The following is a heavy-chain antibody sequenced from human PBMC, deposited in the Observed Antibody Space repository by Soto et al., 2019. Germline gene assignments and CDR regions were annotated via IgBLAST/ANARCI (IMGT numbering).Heavy chain of an antibody. CDR3: ARVDYYDSSGYDGCDAFDI. D-gene: IGHD3-22*01. CDR2: ISSSSSYT. J-gene: IGHJ3*02. Sequence: GGSLRLSCAASGFTFSDYYMSWIRQAPGKGLEWVSYISSSSSYTNYAGSVKGRFTISRDNAKNSLYLQMNSLRAEDTAVYYCARVDYYDSSGYDGCDAFDIWGQGTMVTVSS. CDR1: GFTFSDYY. V-gene: IGHV3-11*06.